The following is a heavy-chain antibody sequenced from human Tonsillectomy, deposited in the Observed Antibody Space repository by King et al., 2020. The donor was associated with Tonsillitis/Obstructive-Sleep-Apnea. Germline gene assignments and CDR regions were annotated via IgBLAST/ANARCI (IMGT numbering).Heavy chain of an antibody. Sequence: TLKESGPVLVKPTETLTLTCTVSGFSLSSARMGVSWIRQPPGRTLEWLAHIFLIDEKSYTTYLKNSPTISKDTSKSQVVLTLPNMDPVDKATYYCARIVGYSSSSDNWFDPWGQGTLVTVSS. V-gene: IGHV2-26*01. CDR1: GFSLSSARMG. CDR2: IFLIDEK. CDR3: ARIVGYSSSSDNWFDP. J-gene: IGHJ5*02. D-gene: IGHD6-6*01.